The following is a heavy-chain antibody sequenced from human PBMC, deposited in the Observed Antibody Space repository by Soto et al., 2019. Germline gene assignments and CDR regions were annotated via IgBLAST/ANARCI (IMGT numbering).Heavy chain of an antibody. Sequence: GASVKVSCKASGYTFTSYGISWVRQAPGQGLEWMGGIIPIFGTANYAQKFQGRVTMTRDTSTSTVYMELSSLRSEDTAVYYCARDWPLGLRAHLTMVRGSRYNWFDPWGQGTLVTVSS. CDR2: IIPIFGTA. CDR3: ARDWPLGLRAHLTMVRGSRYNWFDP. D-gene: IGHD3-10*01. J-gene: IGHJ5*02. V-gene: IGHV1-69*05. CDR1: GYTFTSYG.